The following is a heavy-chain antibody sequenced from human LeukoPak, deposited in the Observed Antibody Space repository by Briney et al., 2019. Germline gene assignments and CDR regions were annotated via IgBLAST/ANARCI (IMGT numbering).Heavy chain of an antibody. CDR3: ASTSPRIVVVPAASGSDAFDI. J-gene: IGHJ3*02. CDR2: IYYSGST. V-gene: IGHV4-39*07. D-gene: IGHD2-2*01. CDR1: GGSISSSSYY. Sequence: SETLSLTCTVSGGSISSSSYYWGWIRQPPGKGLEWIGSIYYSGSTYYNPSLKGRVTISVDTSKNQFSLKLSSVTAADTAVYYCASTSPRIVVVPAASGSDAFDIWGQGTMVTVSS.